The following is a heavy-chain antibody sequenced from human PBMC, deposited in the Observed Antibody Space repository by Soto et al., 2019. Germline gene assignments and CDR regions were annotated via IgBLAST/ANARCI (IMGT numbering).Heavy chain of an antibody. CDR2: IYTSGTT. D-gene: IGHD3-9*01. CDR3: AREDYYDTGYYVV. Sequence: SETLSLTCTVSGRSMSGYYWSWIRQPAGERLEWIGRIYTSGTTDFNPSLKGRVTMSVDTSKNQFSLKLTSVTAADTALYYCAREDYYDTGYYVVWGLGTQVTVSS. V-gene: IGHV4-4*07. J-gene: IGHJ4*02. CDR1: GRSMSGYY.